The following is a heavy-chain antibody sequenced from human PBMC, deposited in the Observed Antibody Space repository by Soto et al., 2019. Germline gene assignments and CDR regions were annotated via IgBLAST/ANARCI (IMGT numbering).Heavy chain of an antibody. V-gene: IGHV1-69*06. Sequence: SVKVSCKASGGTFSSYAISWVRQAPGQGLEWMGGIIPIFGTANYAQKFQGRATITADKSTSTAYMVLSSLRSEDTAVYYCARGDGSYFPNWFDPWGQGTLVTVPS. CDR1: GGTFSSYA. J-gene: IGHJ5*02. CDR3: ARGDGSYFPNWFDP. CDR2: IIPIFGTA. D-gene: IGHD1-26*01.